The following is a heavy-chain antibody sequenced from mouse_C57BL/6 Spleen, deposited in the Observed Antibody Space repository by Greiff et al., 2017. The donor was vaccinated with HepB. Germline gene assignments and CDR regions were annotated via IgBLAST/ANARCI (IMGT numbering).Heavy chain of an antibody. CDR1: GYTFTSYW. D-gene: IGHD2-4*01. CDR3: ASGLRQGAMDY. CDR2: IDPSDSYT. Sequence: QVQLQQPGAELVMPGASVKLSCKASGYTFTSYWMHWVKQRPGQGLEWIGEIDPSDSYTNYNQKFKGKSTLTVDKSSSTSYMQLSSLTSEDSAVYYCASGLRQGAMDYWGQGTSVTVSS. V-gene: IGHV1-69*01. J-gene: IGHJ4*01.